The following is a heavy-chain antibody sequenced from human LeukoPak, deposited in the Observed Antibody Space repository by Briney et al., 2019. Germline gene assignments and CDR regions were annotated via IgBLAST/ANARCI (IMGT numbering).Heavy chain of an antibody. J-gene: IGHJ3*02. D-gene: IGHD3-10*01. V-gene: IGHV7-4-1*02. CDR1: GYSFTSYA. CDR3: AREMLRGVGDAFDI. CDR2: INTNTGNP. Sequence: ASVKVSCKASGYSFTSYAVNWVRQAPGQGLEWMGWINTNTGNPTYAQAFTGRFVFSLDTSVSTAYLQISSLKAEDTAVYYCAREMLRGVGDAFDIWGQGTMVTVSP.